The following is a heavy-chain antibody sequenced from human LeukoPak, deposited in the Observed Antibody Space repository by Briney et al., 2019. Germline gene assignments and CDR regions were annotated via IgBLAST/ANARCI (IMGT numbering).Heavy chain of an antibody. CDR1: GGSFSGYY. Sequence: SSETLSLTCAVYGGSFSGYYWSWIRQPPGKGLEWIGEISHSGSTNYNPSLKSRVTISVDTSKNQFSLKLSSVTAADTAVYYCARGYLEGYCSGGSCYTRKKFDYWGQGTLVTVSS. J-gene: IGHJ4*02. V-gene: IGHV4-34*01. D-gene: IGHD2-15*01. CDR3: ARGYLEGYCSGGSCYTRKKFDY. CDR2: ISHSGST.